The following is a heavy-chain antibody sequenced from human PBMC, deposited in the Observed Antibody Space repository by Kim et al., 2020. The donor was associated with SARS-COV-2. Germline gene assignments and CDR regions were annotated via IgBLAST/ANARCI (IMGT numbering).Heavy chain of an antibody. Sequence: ASVKVSCKASGYTFTSYAMNWVRQAPGQGLEWMGWINTNTGNPTYAQGFTGRFVFSLDTSVSTAYLQISSLKAEDTAVYYCARGEIIAAGVVSWFDPWGQGTLVTVSS. CDR2: INTNTGNP. V-gene: IGHV7-4-1*02. CDR1: GYTFTSYA. J-gene: IGHJ5*02. D-gene: IGHD6-13*01. CDR3: ARGEIIAAGVVSWFDP.